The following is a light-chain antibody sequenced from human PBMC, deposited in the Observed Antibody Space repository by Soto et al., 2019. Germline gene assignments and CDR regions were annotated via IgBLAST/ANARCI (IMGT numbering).Light chain of an antibody. CDR3: QQRSNWPFT. J-gene: IGKJ5*01. CDR1: QSISSW. V-gene: IGKV1-5*03. Sequence: DIQRTQSSSTLSASVGDRVTITCQASQSISSWLAWYQQKPGKAPKLMIYKASSLESGVPSRFSGSGSGTDCTLTISSLEPEDVAVYYCQQRSNWPFTFGQGTRLEIK. CDR2: KAS.